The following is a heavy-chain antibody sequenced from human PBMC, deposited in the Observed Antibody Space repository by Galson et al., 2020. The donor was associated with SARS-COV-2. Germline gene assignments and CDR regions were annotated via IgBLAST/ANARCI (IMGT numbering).Heavy chain of an antibody. D-gene: IGHD2-2*01. J-gene: IGHJ5*02. Sequence: TGGSLRLSCAASGFTFSTSAMHWVRQAPGKGLEWVAVISYDGNSKYYADSVKGRFTVSRDNSKNTLYVQMNSLRAEDTAVYYCARGDCTTTNCYRSWFDPWGQGTLVIVSS. CDR1: GFTFSTSA. CDR2: ISYDGNSK. V-gene: IGHV3-30-3*01. CDR3: ARGDCTTTNCYRSWFDP.